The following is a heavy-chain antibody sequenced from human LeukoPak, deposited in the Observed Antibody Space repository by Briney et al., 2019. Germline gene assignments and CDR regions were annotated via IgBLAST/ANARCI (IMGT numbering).Heavy chain of an antibody. V-gene: IGHV6-1*01. D-gene: IGHD6-6*01. J-gene: IGHJ4*02. CDR3: AREVDGRQLGQWRFDY. CDR1: GDTVSSNSAA. Sequence: SQTLSLTCAISGDTVSSNSAAWNWTRQSPSRGLEWHGRTYYRSNSYNDYAVAVKTRITINPDTSKNQFSLQLNSVTPEDTAVYYCAREVDGRQLGQWRFDYWGQGTLVTVSS. CDR2: TYYRSNSYN.